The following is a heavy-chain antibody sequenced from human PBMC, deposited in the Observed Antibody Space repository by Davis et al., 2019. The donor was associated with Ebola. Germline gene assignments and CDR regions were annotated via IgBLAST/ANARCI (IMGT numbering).Heavy chain of an antibody. CDR1: GFTFSNYW. J-gene: IGHJ1*01. Sequence: GESLKISCAASGFTFSNYWMSWVRQAPGKGLEWVANIKQGGSEKYYVDSVKGRFTISRDNAKNLLYLQMNSLRAEDTAVYYCAKEEGASFQHWGQGTLVTVSS. V-gene: IGHV3-7*01. CDR3: AKEEGASFQH. CDR2: IKQGGSEK.